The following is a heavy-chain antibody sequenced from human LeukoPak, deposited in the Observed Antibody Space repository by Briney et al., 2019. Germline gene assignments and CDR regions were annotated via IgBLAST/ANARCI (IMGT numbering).Heavy chain of an antibody. J-gene: IGHJ3*02. CDR1: GYTFTTYY. CDR2: INPSGGST. Sequence: ASVKVSCKASGYTFTTYYMHWVRQAPGQGLEWMGIINPSGGSTTYAQKFQGRVTMTRDTSTITVYMDLSSLRSEDTAVYYCARQKVEWELLPWSAFDIWGQGTMVTVS. D-gene: IGHD1-26*01. V-gene: IGHV1-46*01. CDR3: ARQKVEWELLPWSAFDI.